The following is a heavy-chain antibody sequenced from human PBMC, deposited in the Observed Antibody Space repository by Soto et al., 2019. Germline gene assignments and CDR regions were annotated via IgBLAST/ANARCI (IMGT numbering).Heavy chain of an antibody. J-gene: IGHJ4*02. D-gene: IGHD6-25*01. Sequence: QVQLVQSGAEMKRPGASVILSCKASGYIFTTYSIHWVRQTAGQGLEWMAKVDPRDGSTGYAQKFRGRVSMAWDTSTGTVSMEVSSLTADDTATYYCARVRSSGREFDYWGQGTQVIGSS. CDR3: ARVRSSGREFDY. CDR2: VDPRDGST. V-gene: IGHV1-46*01. CDR1: GYIFTTYS.